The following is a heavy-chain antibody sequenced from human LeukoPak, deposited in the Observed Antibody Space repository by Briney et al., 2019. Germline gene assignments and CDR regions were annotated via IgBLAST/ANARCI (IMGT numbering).Heavy chain of an antibody. V-gene: IGHV1-69*04. D-gene: IGHD3-10*01. CDR1: GGTFSSYA. Sequence: GASVKVSCKASGGTFSSYAISWVRQAPGQGLEWMGRIIPILGIANYAQKFQGRVTITADKSTSTAYMELSSLRSEDTAVYYCARDREVGGFGEPTLHYFDYWGQGTLVTVSS. CDR2: IIPILGIA. CDR3: ARDREVGGFGEPTLHYFDY. J-gene: IGHJ4*02.